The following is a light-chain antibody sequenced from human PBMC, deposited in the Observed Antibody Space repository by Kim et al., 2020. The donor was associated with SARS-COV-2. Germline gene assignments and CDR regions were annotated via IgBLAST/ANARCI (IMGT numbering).Light chain of an antibody. CDR3: SAWDSSLSAWV. CDR1: SNNVGNQG. CDR2: RNN. Sequence: QAGLTQPPSVSKGLRQTATLTCTGNSNNVGNQGAAWLQQHQGHPPKLLSYRNNNRPSGISERLSASRSVNTASLTITGLQPEDEADDYCSAWDSSLSAWVFGGGTKLTVL. J-gene: IGLJ3*02. V-gene: IGLV10-54*01.